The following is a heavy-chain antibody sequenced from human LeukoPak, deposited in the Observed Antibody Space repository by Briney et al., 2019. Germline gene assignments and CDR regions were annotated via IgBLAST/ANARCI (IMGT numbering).Heavy chain of an antibody. Sequence: ASVKVSCKASGYTFTSYGISWVRQAPGQGLEWMGWISAYNGNTNYAQKLQGRVTMTTDTSTSTAYMELRSLRSDDTAVYYCARGIVGATKTHYFDYWAEGTLVTVSS. J-gene: IGHJ4*02. CDR2: ISAYNGNT. V-gene: IGHV1-18*01. D-gene: IGHD1-26*01. CDR1: GYTFTSYG. CDR3: ARGIVGATKTHYFDY.